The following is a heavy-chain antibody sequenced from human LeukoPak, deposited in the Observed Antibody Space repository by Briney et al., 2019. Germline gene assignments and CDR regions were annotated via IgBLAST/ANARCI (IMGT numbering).Heavy chain of an antibody. CDR3: ASGKGYNRGFPLDY. Sequence: SQTLSLTCVISGDSVSSHSAAWNSLRQSPLSGLEWLGRTYYRSKWYSYSAVSVKSRIIINPDTSKNQFSLQLNSVTPEDTAVYYCASGKGYNRGFPLDYWGQGTLVTVSS. CDR2: TYYRSKWYS. J-gene: IGHJ4*02. CDR1: GDSVSSHSAA. D-gene: IGHD5-24*01. V-gene: IGHV6-1*01.